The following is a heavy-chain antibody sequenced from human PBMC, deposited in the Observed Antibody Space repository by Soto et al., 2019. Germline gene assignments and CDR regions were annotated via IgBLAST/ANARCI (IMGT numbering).Heavy chain of an antibody. V-gene: IGHV1-2*02. J-gene: IGHJ6*02. D-gene: IGHD5-12*01. Sequence: QVQLVQSGAEVKKPGASVKVSCKASGYTFTDYYMHWVRQAPGQGLEWMGWINPNSGGTKYAQKFQGRVTVTRDPSISAAYMELSRLRSDDTAVYYCARDRVVATIRGMDVWGQGTTVTVSS. CDR1: GYTFTDYY. CDR3: ARDRVVATIRGMDV. CDR2: INPNSGGT.